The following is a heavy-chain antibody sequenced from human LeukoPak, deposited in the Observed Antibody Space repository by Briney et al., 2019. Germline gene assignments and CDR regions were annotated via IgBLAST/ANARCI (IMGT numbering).Heavy chain of an antibody. CDR3: ARDSKDRYCSGGSCYSTYYFDY. CDR2: INPSGGST. V-gene: IGHV1-46*01. J-gene: IGHJ4*02. D-gene: IGHD2-15*01. CDR1: GYTFTSYY. Sequence: ASVEVSCKASGYTFTSYYMHWVRQAPGQGLEWMGIINPSGGSTSYAQKFQGRVTMTRDMSTSTVYMELSSLRSEDTAVYYCARDSKDRYCSGGSCYSTYYFDYWGQGTLVTVSS.